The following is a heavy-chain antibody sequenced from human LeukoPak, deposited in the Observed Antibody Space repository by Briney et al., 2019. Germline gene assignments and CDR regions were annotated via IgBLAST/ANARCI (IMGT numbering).Heavy chain of an antibody. J-gene: IGHJ4*02. D-gene: IGHD3-3*01. CDR1: GYTFTSYG. Sequence: GASVKVSCKASGYTFTSYGISWVRQAPGQGLEWMGWISAYNGNTNYAQKLQGRVTMTTDTSTSTAYMELRSLRSDDTAVYYCARTSLYYDFWSGFQHYFDYWGQGTLVTVSS. CDR3: ARTSLYYDFWSGFQHYFDY. CDR2: ISAYNGNT. V-gene: IGHV1-18*01.